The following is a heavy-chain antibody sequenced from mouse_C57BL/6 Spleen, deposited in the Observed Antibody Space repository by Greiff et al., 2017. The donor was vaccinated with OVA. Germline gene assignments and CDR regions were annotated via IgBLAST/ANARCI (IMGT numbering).Heavy chain of an antibody. V-gene: IGHV1-69*01. D-gene: IGHD1-1*01. J-gene: IGHJ1*03. Sequence: VKLVESGAELVMPGASVKLSCKASGYTFTSYWMHWVKQRPGQGLEWIGEIDPSDSYTNYNQKFKGKSTLTVDKSSSTAYMQLSSLTSEDSAVYYCAITTVVVSRYFDVWGTGTTVTVSS. CDR1: GYTFTSYW. CDR2: IDPSDSYT. CDR3: AITTVVVSRYFDV.